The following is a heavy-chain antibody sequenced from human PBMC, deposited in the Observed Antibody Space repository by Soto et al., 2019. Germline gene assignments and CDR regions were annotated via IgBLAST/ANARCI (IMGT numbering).Heavy chain of an antibody. D-gene: IGHD3-10*01. CDR1: GFTVSSNY. Sequence: GGSLRLSCAASGFTVSSNYMSWVRQAPGKGLEWVSVIYSGGSTYYADSVKGRFTISRDNFKNTLYLQMNSLRAEDTAVYYCARARSDSGSYYNEDYGTDVWGQGTMVTGSS. CDR3: ARARSDSGSYYNEDYGTDV. CDR2: IYSGGST. V-gene: IGHV3-53*01. J-gene: IGHJ6*02.